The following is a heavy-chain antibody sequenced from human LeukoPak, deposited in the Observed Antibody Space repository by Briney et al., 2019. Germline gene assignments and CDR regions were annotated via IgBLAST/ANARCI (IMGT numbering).Heavy chain of an antibody. CDR3: ARHVNWRSGQSWFDP. D-gene: IGHD3-10*01. V-gene: IGHV5-10-1*01. CDR2: IDPSDSDT. CDR1: GYSFTSYW. J-gene: IGHJ5*02. Sequence: GESLKNSCKASGYSFTSYWISWVRQMPGEGLEWMGRIDPSDSDTNYSPSFQGHVTMSADKSISTAYLQWSSLKASDTAIYFCARHVNWRSGQSWFDPWGQGTLVTVSS.